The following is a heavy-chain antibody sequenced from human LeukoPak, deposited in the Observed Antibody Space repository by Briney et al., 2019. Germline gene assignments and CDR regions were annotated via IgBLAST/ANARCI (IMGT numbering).Heavy chain of an antibody. J-gene: IGHJ5*02. Sequence: GGSLRLSCVASGFTFSSYAMSWVRQAPGKGLEWVSAISGSGGSTYYADSVKGRFTISRDNSKNTLYLQINSLRAEDTAVYYCARRRGYCSSTSCPSLTVNNWFDPWGQGTLVTVSS. D-gene: IGHD2-2*01. V-gene: IGHV3-23*01. CDR1: GFTFSSYA. CDR2: ISGSGGST. CDR3: ARRRGYCSSTSCPSLTVNNWFDP.